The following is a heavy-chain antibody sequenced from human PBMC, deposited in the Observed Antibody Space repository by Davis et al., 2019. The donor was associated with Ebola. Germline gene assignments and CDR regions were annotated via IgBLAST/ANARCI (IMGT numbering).Heavy chain of an antibody. CDR2: ITPGSGRA. CDR1: GYTFTSYG. D-gene: IGHD5-12*01. CDR3: ARVAANLGIYYFDY. J-gene: IGHJ4*02. Sequence: ASVKVSCKASGYTFTSYGISWVRQAPGQGLEWMGFITPGSGRAGYAERFQGRVTMTTDPSTNTVYMELSSLRSDDTAIYSCARVAANLGIYYFDYWGQGTLVTVSS. V-gene: IGHV1-18*01.